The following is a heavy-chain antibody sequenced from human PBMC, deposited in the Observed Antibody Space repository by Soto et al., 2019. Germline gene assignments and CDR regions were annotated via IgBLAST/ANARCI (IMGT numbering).Heavy chain of an antibody. Sequence: GGSLRLSCTASGFSFSDYFMTWIRQAPGKGLEWVSHISDNGRTIYYGDSVKGRFTISRDNAKNSLYLQMNSLRAEDTAVYYCARELSGSVHYDYWGQGTLVTVSS. V-gene: IGHV3-11*01. D-gene: IGHD3-10*01. J-gene: IGHJ4*02. CDR3: ARELSGSVHYDY. CDR1: GFSFSDYF. CDR2: ISDNGRTI.